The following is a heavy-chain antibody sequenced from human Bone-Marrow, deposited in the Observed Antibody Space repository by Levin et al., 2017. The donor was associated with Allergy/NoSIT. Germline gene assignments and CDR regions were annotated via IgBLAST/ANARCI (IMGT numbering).Heavy chain of an antibody. Sequence: SQTLSLTCTVSGGSITNKNYFWGWIRQAPGKGLEWIGTLYYVGSTSYNPSLMSRATISVDTATNQVSLKLSSVIAADTAPYYCGAADVEVVPDCFEIWGQGKMVTVSS. CDR2: LYYVGST. D-gene: IGHD2-2*01. CDR1: GGSITNKNYF. V-gene: IGHV4-39*01. CDR3: GAADVEVVPDCFEI. J-gene: IGHJ3*02.